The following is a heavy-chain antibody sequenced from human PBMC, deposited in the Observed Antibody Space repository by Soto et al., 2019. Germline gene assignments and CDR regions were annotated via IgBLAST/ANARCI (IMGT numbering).Heavy chain of an antibody. Sequence: GGSLRLSCAASGFTFSSYGMHWVRQAPGKGLEWVAVIWYDGSNKYYADSVKGRFTISRDNSKNTLYLQMNSLRAEDTAVYYCARDGIAHYYDFWSGYLYGMDVWGQGNTVTVSS. D-gene: IGHD3-3*01. CDR1: GFTFSSYG. CDR3: ARDGIAHYYDFWSGYLYGMDV. V-gene: IGHV3-33*01. J-gene: IGHJ6*02. CDR2: IWYDGSNK.